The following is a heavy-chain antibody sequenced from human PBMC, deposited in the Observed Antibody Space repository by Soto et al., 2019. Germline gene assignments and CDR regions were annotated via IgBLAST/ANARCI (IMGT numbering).Heavy chain of an antibody. V-gene: IGHV3-21*01. CDR3: ARDLVLSGFDY. CDR1: GFTFSSYS. CDR2: ISSNSDYI. D-gene: IGHD1-26*01. J-gene: IGHJ4*02. Sequence: GGSLRLSCAASGFTFSSYSINWVRQAPGRGLEWVSSISSNSDYIYYADSVKGRFTISRDNARNSLYLQMNSLRAEDTAVYYCARDLVLSGFDYWGQGTLVTVSS.